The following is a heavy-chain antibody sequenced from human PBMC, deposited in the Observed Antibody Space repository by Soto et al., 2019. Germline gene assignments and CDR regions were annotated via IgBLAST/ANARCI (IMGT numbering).Heavy chain of an antibody. CDR3: ARVISSSSSLGLPYYYYGMDV. CDR2: IYYSGST. D-gene: IGHD6-6*01. CDR1: GGSISSRSYY. Sequence: SETLSLTCTVSGGSISSRSYYWGWLRQPPGKGLEWIGSIYYSGSTYYNPSLNSRVTMSVDTSKSQFSLKLSSVTAADTAVYYCARVISSSSSLGLPYYYYGMDVWGQGTTVTVSS. J-gene: IGHJ6*02. V-gene: IGHV4-39*01.